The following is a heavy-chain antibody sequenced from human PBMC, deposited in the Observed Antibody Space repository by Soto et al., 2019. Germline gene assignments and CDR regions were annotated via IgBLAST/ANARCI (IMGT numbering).Heavy chain of an antibody. CDR1: GYIFTSYY. Sequence: ASVKVSCKASGYIFTSYYLHCVRQAPGQGLEWMGWINPFDGSRMFAQSFQGRVTVTRDTSTSTVYMEVSSLRSEDTAVYYCSRVDPGETSPFDHWGQGTLVTV. CDR3: SRVDPGETSPFDH. V-gene: IGHV1-46*03. CDR2: INPFDGSR. D-gene: IGHD3-10*01. J-gene: IGHJ4*02.